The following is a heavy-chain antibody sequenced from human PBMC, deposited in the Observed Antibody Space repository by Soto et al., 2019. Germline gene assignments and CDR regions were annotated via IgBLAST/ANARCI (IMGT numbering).Heavy chain of an antibody. CDR2: LYNAGST. Sequence: SETLSLTCTVSGGSISRYYWSWIRQPPGKGLEWIGYLYNAGSTIYNPSLKSRVTISVDMSQNQFSLNLNYVTAADTAVYYCARDLWGYCGTDCYLREVWGQGTTVTVS. CDR1: GGSISRYY. CDR3: ARDLWGYCGTDCYLREV. D-gene: IGHD2-21*02. V-gene: IGHV4-59*01. J-gene: IGHJ6*02.